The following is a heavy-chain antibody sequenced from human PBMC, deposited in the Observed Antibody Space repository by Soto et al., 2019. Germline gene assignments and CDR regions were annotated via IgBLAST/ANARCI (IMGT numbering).Heavy chain of an antibody. CDR2: IDYNGVT. Sequence: LSLTCTVSGGSIYRSGYYWGWLRQPPGRGLEWIGNIDYNGVTYSNPSLKSRVTISRDTSKNQFSLKLTTVTAADTALYYCGKVLVGATGHTDSDSWGPGTLVTVSS. D-gene: IGHD2-15*01. J-gene: IGHJ4*02. CDR3: GKVLVGATGHTDSDS. V-gene: IGHV4-39*01. CDR1: GGSIYRSGYY.